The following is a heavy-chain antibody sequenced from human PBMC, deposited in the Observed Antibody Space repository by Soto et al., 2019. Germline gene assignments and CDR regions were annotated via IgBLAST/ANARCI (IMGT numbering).Heavy chain of an antibody. Sequence: LGESLKISCKGSGYSFTSYWISWVRQMPGKGLEWMGRIDPSDSYTNYSPSFQGHVTISADKSISTAYLQWSSLKASDTARYYCGRVDIFCGGVSCYFVWGQGTRVTVS. D-gene: IGHD2-15*01. CDR2: IDPSDSYT. CDR1: GYSFTSYW. J-gene: IGHJ4*02. CDR3: GRVDIFCGGVSCYFV. V-gene: IGHV5-10-1*01.